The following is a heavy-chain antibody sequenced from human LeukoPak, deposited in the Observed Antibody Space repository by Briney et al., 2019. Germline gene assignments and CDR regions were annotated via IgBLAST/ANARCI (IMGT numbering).Heavy chain of an antibody. CDR1: GFTFSDYY. CDR3: AMGGITAHYYYYMDV. D-gene: IGHD1-14*01. Sequence: GGSLRLSCAASGFTFSDYYMSWIRQAPGKGLEWVSYISSSGSTIYYADSVKGRFTISRDNAKNSLYLQMNSLRAEDTAVYYCAMGGITAHYYYYMDVWGKGTTVTISS. V-gene: IGHV3-11*01. CDR2: ISSSGSTI. J-gene: IGHJ6*03.